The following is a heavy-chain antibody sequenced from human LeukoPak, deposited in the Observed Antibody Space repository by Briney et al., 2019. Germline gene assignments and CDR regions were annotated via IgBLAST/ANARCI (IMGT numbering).Heavy chain of an antibody. Sequence: SQTLSLTCTVSGGSISSGSYYWSWIRQPAGKGLEWIGRIYTSGSTNYNPSLKSRVTISVDTSKNQFSLKLSSVTAADTAVYYCARVGALDYWGQGTLVTVSS. CDR1: GGSISSGSYY. J-gene: IGHJ4*02. CDR2: IYTSGST. D-gene: IGHD1-26*01. CDR3: ARVGALDY. V-gene: IGHV4-61*02.